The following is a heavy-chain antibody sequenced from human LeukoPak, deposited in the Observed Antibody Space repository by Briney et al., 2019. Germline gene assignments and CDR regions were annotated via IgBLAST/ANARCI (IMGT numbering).Heavy chain of an antibody. V-gene: IGHV5-51*01. CDR3: ARQSDGYNTEF. J-gene: IGHJ1*01. CDR1: GYTFTTYW. Sequence: GESLKISCKGSGYTFTTYWIGWVRQMPGKGLEWMGIIYPGDSDTRYSPSFHGQVTISADKSINTAYLQWSSPEASDTAIYYCARQSDGYNTEFWGQGTLVSVSS. D-gene: IGHD5-24*01. CDR2: IYPGDSDT.